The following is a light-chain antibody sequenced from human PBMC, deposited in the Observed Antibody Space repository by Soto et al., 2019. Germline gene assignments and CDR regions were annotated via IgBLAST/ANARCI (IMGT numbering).Light chain of an antibody. CDR1: QSISSW. CDR2: KAS. CDR3: QHYNSYPWT. V-gene: IGKV1-5*03. Sequence: DIQMTQSPSTLSASVGDRVTITCRASQSISSWLAWYQQKPGKAPKLLIYKASSLESGVPSRFSGSGSGTEFTLTISSLQPDDFATYHCQHYNSYPWTFGQGTKVEIK. J-gene: IGKJ1*01.